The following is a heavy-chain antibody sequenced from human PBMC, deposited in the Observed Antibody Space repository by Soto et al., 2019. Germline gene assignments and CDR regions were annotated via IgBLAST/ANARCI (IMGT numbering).Heavy chain of an antibody. Sequence: EVQVLDSGGGLVQPGGSQRLSCEASGFTFSNYAMSWVRQAPGKGLEWVSTISATGSTLYADSVQGRFTISRDNSKNTVYLQMNFLRAEDTAVYYCAKVANKWAVAQRGYFDYWGQGTLVTVSS. CDR1: GFTFSNYA. CDR3: AKVANKWAVAQRGYFDY. CDR2: ISATGST. J-gene: IGHJ4*02. V-gene: IGHV3-23*01. D-gene: IGHD6-19*01.